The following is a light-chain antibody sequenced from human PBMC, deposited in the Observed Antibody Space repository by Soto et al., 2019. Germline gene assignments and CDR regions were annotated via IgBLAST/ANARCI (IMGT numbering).Light chain of an antibody. Sequence: DVQMTQSPSTRAGSVGDRVTITCPASQTISSWLAWYQQKPGKAPKLMIYKASTLTSGVQSRFSGSGSGKDLTLNISSLQPDDFATYYCQHYNSYSEAFGQGTKVDIK. CDR1: QTISSW. J-gene: IGKJ1*01. CDR2: KAS. V-gene: IGKV1-5*03. CDR3: QHYNSYSEA.